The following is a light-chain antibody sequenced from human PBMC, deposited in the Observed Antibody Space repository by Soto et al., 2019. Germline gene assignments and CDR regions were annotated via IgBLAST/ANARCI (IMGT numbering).Light chain of an antibody. J-gene: IGKJ4*01. CDR1: HDITSW. Sequence: DVQMPQSPSTLSASVGERVTITCRAIHDITSWLAWYQQKPGKAPKLLIYKASSLESGVPSRFSGSGSGTEFTLTTSSLQPDDFATYYGQQYNSYPLAFGGGTNVDIK. V-gene: IGKV1-5*03. CDR2: KAS. CDR3: QQYNSYPLA.